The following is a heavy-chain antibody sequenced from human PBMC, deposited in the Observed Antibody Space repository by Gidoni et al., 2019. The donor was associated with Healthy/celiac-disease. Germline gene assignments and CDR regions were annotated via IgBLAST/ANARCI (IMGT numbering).Heavy chain of an antibody. CDR2: INHSGST. J-gene: IGHJ4*02. CDR3: ARGRWITMVRGVKYYFDY. V-gene: IGHV4-34*01. Sequence: QVQLQQWGAGLLKPSETLSLTCAVYGGSFSGYYWSWIRQPPGKGLEWIGEINHSGSTNYNPSLKSRVTISVDTSKNQFSLKLSSVTAADTAVYYCARGRWITMVRGVKYYFDYWGQGTLVTVSS. D-gene: IGHD3-10*01. CDR1: GGSFSGYY.